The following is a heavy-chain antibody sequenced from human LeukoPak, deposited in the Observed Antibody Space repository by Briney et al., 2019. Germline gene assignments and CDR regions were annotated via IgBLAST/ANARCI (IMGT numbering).Heavy chain of an antibody. CDR1: GYTFTSYS. D-gene: IGHD3-22*01. Sequence: ASVKVSCKGSGYTFTSYSISWVRQAPGQGLEWMGWISTYNGKTTYAQRFQGRVIMTTDTSTKTVNMELSSLRSDDSAAYYCARHPYYDTSAYYVYWGQGTLVTVSS. CDR2: ISTYNGKT. J-gene: IGHJ4*02. V-gene: IGHV1-18*01. CDR3: ARHPYYDTSAYYVY.